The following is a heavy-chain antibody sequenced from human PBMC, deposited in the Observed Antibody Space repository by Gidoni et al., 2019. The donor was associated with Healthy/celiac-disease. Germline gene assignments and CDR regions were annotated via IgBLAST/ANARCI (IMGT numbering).Heavy chain of an antibody. CDR2: IYYSGST. D-gene: IGHD4-4*01. CDR3: ARDWDDYSNFGMGMDV. CDR1: VGSISRYY. J-gene: IGHJ6*02. Sequence: QVQLQESGPGLVKPSETLSPTCTVPVGSISRYYWSWIRQPPGKGLEWIGYIYYSGSTNYNPSLKSRVTISVDTSKNQFSLKLSSVTAADTAVYYCARDWDDYSNFGMGMDVWGQGTTVTVSS. V-gene: IGHV4-59*01.